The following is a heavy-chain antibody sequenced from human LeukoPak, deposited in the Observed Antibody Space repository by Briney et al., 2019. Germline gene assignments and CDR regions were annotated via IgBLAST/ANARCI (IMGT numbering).Heavy chain of an antibody. V-gene: IGHV3-73*01. CDR2: IRSKANSYAT. D-gene: IGHD2-15*01. CDR1: GFTFSGSA. CDR3: TSSPGYCSGGSCYSLY. J-gene: IGHJ4*02. Sequence: GGSLKLSCAASGFTFSGSAMHWVRQASGKGLEWVGRIRSKANSYATAYAASVKGRFTISRDDSKNTAYLQMNSLKTEDTAVYYCTSSPGYCSGGSCYSLYWGQGTLVTVSS.